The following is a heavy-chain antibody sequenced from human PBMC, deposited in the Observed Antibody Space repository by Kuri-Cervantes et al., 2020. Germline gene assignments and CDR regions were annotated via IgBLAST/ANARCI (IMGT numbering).Heavy chain of an antibody. CDR2: IYYSGST. J-gene: IGHJ4*02. D-gene: IGHD1-26*01. Sequence: SETLSLTCTVSGGSISSSSYYWGWLRQPPGKGLEWIGSIYYSGSTSYNPSLKSRVTISVDTSKNQFSLKLSSVTAADTAVYYCARGVPECGSYYWSPRARFDYWGQGTLVTVSS. V-gene: IGHV4-39*01. CDR3: ARGVPECGSYYWSPRARFDY. CDR1: GGSISSSSYY.